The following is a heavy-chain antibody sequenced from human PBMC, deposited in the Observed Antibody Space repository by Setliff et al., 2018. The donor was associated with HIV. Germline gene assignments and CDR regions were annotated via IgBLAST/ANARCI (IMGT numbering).Heavy chain of an antibody. CDR2: IYHSGTT. CDR3: AREIYGGNSRPFDY. CDR1: GYSIRRGNY. D-gene: IGHD4-17*01. J-gene: IGHJ4*02. V-gene: IGHV4-38-2*02. Sequence: PSETLSLTCTVSGYSIRRGNYWGWIRQPPGKGLEWIGSIYHSGTTYYNPSLKSRVTISVDTSENQFSLKLTSVTAADTAVYYCAREIYGGNSRPFDYWGQGTLVTVSS.